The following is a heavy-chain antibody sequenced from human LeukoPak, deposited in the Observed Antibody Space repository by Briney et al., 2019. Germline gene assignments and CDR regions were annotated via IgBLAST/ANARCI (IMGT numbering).Heavy chain of an antibody. J-gene: IGHJ4*02. Sequence: PGGSLRLSCAASGFTFSNAWMSWVRQAPGKGLEWVGRIKSKTDGGTTDYAAPVKGRFTISRDDSKNTLYLQMNSLKTEDTAVYYCTTDTRLVTAVRNYWGQGTLVTVSS. CDR2: IKSKTDGGTT. CDR1: GFTFSNAW. D-gene: IGHD6-19*01. V-gene: IGHV3-15*01. CDR3: TTDTRLVTAVRNY.